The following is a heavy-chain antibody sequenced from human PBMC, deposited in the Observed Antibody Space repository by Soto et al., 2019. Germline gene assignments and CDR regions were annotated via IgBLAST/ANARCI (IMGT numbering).Heavy chain of an antibody. J-gene: IGHJ6*02. CDR1: GFTFSSYA. CDR2: ISGSGGST. CDR3: GGTDFWSGYSTSYHYYGMDV. D-gene: IGHD3-3*01. Sequence: EVQLLESGGGLVQPGGSLRLSCAASGFTFSSYAMSWVRQAPGKGLEWVSAISGSGGSTYYADSVKGRFTISRDNSKNTLYLQMNSLRAEDTAVYYCGGTDFWSGYSTSYHYYGMDVWGQGTTVTVSS. V-gene: IGHV3-23*01.